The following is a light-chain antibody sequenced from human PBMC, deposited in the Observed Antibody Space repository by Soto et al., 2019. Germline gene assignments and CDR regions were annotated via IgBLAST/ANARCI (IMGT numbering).Light chain of an antibody. V-gene: IGKV1-5*03. CDR1: QSINNN. CDR3: QQDESFPRT. CDR2: KAS. J-gene: IGKJ1*01. Sequence: DIRMPQSPSPLSASVGDRVTITCRASQSINNNLAWYQQKPGKAPKLLIYKASTLESGVPSRFSGSGSGTEFTLSISSLQPDDFATYYCQQDESFPRTFGQGTKVEIK.